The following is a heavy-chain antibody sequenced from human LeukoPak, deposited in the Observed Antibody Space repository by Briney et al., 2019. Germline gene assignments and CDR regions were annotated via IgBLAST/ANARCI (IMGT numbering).Heavy chain of an antibody. CDR3: AIRGGYEPTHDY. CDR2: IYYSGST. CDR1: GGSISSSSYY. Sequence: SETLSLTCTVSGGSISSSSYYWGWIRQPPGKGLEWIGSIYYSGSTYYNPSLKSRVTISVDTSKNQFSLKLSSVTAPDTAVYYCAIRGGYEPTHDYWGQGTLVTVSS. J-gene: IGHJ4*02. D-gene: IGHD5-12*01. V-gene: IGHV4-39*01.